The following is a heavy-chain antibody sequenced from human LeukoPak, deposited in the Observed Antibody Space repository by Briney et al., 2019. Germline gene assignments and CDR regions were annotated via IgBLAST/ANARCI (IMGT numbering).Heavy chain of an antibody. D-gene: IGHD5-24*01. CDR3: ARLVDGNYTRLDS. J-gene: IGHJ4*02. CDR2: IFYTGRA. V-gene: IGHV4-59*08. CDR1: RGSISPDI. Sequence: SETLSLTCTVSRGSISPDICAWIRQPPGKGLEWIGYIFYTGRARYNPSLESRVTLTVDMSKNQVSLKLRSVTAADTAIYYCARLVDGNYTRLDSWGQGTLVTVSS.